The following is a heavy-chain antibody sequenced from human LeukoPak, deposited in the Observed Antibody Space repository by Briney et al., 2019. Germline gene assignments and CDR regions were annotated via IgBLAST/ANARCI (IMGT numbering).Heavy chain of an antibody. CDR1: GFTFSSYG. V-gene: IGHV3-30*02. Sequence: PGGSLRLSCAASGFTFSSYGMSWVRQAPGKGLEWVTFVRSDGSDKYYADSVKGRFTFPRDNSKNTVYLQMNSLRPEDTAVYYCVRDRDWAFDYWGQGSLVTVSS. CDR2: VRSDGSDK. CDR3: VRDRDWAFDY. D-gene: IGHD2-21*02. J-gene: IGHJ4*02.